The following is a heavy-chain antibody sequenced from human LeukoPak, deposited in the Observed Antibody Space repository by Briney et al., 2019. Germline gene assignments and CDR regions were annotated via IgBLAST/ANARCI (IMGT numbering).Heavy chain of an antibody. D-gene: IGHD3-10*01. CDR2: VYYSGST. V-gene: IGHV4-39*01. CDR1: GGSISGTSYF. Sequence: SEALSLTCTVSGGSISGTSYFWGWIRQPPGKGLEWIGNVYYSGSTYYHPSLKSRVTVSVDTSKNQFSLNLSSVTGADTAVYYCARLYPHGSGSQWGQGNLVTVSS. CDR3: ARLYPHGSGSQ. J-gene: IGHJ4*02.